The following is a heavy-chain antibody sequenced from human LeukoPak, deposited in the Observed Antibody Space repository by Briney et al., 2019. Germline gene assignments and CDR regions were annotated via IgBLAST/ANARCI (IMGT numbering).Heavy chain of an antibody. V-gene: IGHV4-39*07. CDR2: IYYSGST. J-gene: IGHJ5*02. D-gene: IGHD4-11*01. Sequence: LETLSLTCTVSGGSISRSSYYWGWIRQPPGKGLEWVGSIYYSGSTYYNPSLKSRVAISVDTSKNQFSLKLSSVTAADTAVYYCARDLPDYSNYNWFDPWGQGTLVTVSS. CDR1: GGSISRSSYY. CDR3: ARDLPDYSNYNWFDP.